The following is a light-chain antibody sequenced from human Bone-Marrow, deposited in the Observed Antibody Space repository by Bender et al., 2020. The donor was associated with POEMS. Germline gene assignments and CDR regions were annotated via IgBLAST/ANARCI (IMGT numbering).Light chain of an antibody. CDR1: SSDVGSYNL. Sequence: QSALTQPASVSGSPGQSLTISCTGTSSDVGSYNLVSWYQQHPGKAPKVMIYDVSKRPSGVSDRFSGSKSGNTASLTISGLQAEDEADYYCCSYAGSITWVFGGGTKLTVL. CDR3: CSYAGSITWV. V-gene: IGLV2-23*02. CDR2: DVS. J-gene: IGLJ3*02.